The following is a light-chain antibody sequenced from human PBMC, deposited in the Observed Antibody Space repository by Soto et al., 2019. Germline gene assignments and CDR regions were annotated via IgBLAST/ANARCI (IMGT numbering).Light chain of an antibody. J-gene: IGKJ5*01. V-gene: IGKV3-20*01. CDR1: QSVSSTY. CDR3: QQYGTSPRT. CDR2: GAS. Sequence: EIVVTQSPGTLSLSPGERATLSCRASQSVSSTYIAWYQQKPGQAPRLLIYGASSRATGIPDRFSGSGSGTDFTLTISRLEPEDFAVYFCQQYGTSPRTLGQGTRLEI.